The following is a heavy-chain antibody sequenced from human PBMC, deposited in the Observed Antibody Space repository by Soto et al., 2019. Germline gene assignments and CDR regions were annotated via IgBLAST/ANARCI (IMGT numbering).Heavy chain of an antibody. D-gene: IGHD2-8*01. J-gene: IGHJ4*02. V-gene: IGHV4-59*01. CDR1: GGSISSYY. Sequence: SETLSLTCTVSGGSISSYYWSWIRQPPGKGLEWIGYIYYSGSTNYNPSLKSRVTISVDTSKNQFSLKLSSVTAADTAVYYCARDDHYCTNGVCYNGFDDWGQGTRVTVSS. CDR2: IYYSGST. CDR3: ARDDHYCTNGVCYNGFDD.